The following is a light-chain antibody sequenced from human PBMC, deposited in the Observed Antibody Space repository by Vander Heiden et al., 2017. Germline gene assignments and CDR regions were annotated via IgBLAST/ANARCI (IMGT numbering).Light chain of an antibody. Sequence: LVMTHSPATLSVSPGETATLTCRASQSASGNLAWYQQKPGQAPRLLIYAASTRATGIPARFSGSGSGTEYTLTISSLQSEDLAVYYCQQYYNWPRTFGQGTKVEIK. CDR1: QSASGN. V-gene: IGKV3-15*01. J-gene: IGKJ1*01. CDR3: QQYYNWPRT. CDR2: AAS.